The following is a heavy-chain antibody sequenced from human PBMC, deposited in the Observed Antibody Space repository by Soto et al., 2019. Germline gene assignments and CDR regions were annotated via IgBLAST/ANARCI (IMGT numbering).Heavy chain of an antibody. CDR3: ARGFLRVAGTSWYFDL. Sequence: QVQLQQWGAGLLKPSETLSLTCAVYGGSFSDYYWIWIRQPQGKGLEGIGEINHSGSTNHNPSLKSRVTISVDTSKNQFSRKMSSVTAAATAVYYCARGFLRVAGTSWYFDLWGRGTLVTVSS. CDR2: INHSGST. V-gene: IGHV4-34*01. CDR1: GGSFSDYY. D-gene: IGHD6-19*01. J-gene: IGHJ2*01.